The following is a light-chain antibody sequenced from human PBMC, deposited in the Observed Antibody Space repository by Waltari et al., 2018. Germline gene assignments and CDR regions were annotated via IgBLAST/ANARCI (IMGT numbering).Light chain of an antibody. CDR2: RSD. CDR1: ASNIGGNL. Sequence: QSVLTQPPSASGTPGQRVTISCSGSASNIGGNLVNWYQQLPGKAPKLLIYRSDLRPSGVPDRFSGSKSGTSASLAISGLQSEDEADYFCASWDDSLNGHWVFGGGTKVTVL. V-gene: IGLV1-44*01. J-gene: IGLJ3*02. CDR3: ASWDDSLNGHWV.